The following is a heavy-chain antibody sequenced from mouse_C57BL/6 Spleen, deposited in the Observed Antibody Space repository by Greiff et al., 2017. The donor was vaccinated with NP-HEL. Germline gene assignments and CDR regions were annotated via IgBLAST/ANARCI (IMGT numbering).Heavy chain of an antibody. CDR1: GYTFTSYW. CDR3: ARESSYDYYAMDY. V-gene: IGHV1-52*01. Sequence: VQLQQPGAELVRPGSSVKLSCKASGYTFTSYWMHWVKQRPIQGLEWIGNIDPSDSETHYNQKFKDKATLTVDKSSSTAYMQLSSLTSEDSAVYYCARESSYDYYAMDYWGQGTSVTVSS. CDR2: IDPSDSET. D-gene: IGHD1-1*01. J-gene: IGHJ4*01.